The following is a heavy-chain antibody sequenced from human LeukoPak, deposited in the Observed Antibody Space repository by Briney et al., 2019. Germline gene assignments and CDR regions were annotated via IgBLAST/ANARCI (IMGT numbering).Heavy chain of an antibody. Sequence: GGSLTLPCAPSGLRFNNYPIRGVPESPGGGVEWVSVITNSGDDAHHADAVKGRFTVSRDNSKNTLYLQMRSLRVDDTAVYYCAKGSLPWCSGARCYPLDYWGQGTLVTVSS. D-gene: IGHD2-15*01. CDR1: GLRFNNYP. CDR3: AKGSLPWCSGARCYPLDY. V-gene: IGHV3-23*01. CDR2: ITNSGDDA. J-gene: IGHJ4*02.